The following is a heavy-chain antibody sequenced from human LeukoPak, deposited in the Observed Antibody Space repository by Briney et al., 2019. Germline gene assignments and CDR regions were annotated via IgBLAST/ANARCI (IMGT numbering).Heavy chain of an antibody. CDR3: AKSGIEAAGSLVYFDY. V-gene: IGHV3-30*18. CDR1: GFTFSSYG. Sequence: GRSLRLSCAASGFTFSSYGMHWVRQAPGKGLECVAIISYDGSNKYYTDSVKGRFTISRDNSKNTLYLQMNSLRDEDTAVYYCAKSGIEAAGSLVYFDYWGQGTLVTASS. J-gene: IGHJ4*02. D-gene: IGHD6-13*01. CDR2: ISYDGSNK.